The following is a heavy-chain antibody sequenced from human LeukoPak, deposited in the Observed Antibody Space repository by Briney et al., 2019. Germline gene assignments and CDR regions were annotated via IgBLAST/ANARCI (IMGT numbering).Heavy chain of an antibody. V-gene: IGHV3-43*01. D-gene: IGHD3-3*01. J-gene: IGHJ4*02. CDR1: GFTFDDYT. CDR2: ISWDGGST. Sequence: GGSLRLSCAASGFTFDDYTMHWVRQAPGKGLEWVSLISWDGGSTYYADSVKGRFTISRDNSKNSLYLQMNSLRTEDTALYYCAKDTWSGYLYFDYWGQGTLVTVSS. CDR3: AKDTWSGYLYFDY.